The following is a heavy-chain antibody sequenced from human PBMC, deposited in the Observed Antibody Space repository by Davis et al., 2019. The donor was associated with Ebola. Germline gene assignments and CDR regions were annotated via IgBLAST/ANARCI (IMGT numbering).Heavy chain of an antibody. J-gene: IGHJ4*02. V-gene: IGHV3-33*01. Sequence: GGSLRLSCAASGFTFSSYGMHWVRQAPGKGLEWVAVIWYDGSNKYYADSVKGRFTISRDNSKNTLYLQMSSLRAEDTALYYCVRDFGLAAAGTAFDNWGQGTRVTVS. CDR1: GFTFSSYG. D-gene: IGHD6-13*01. CDR3: VRDFGLAAAGTAFDN. CDR2: IWYDGSNK.